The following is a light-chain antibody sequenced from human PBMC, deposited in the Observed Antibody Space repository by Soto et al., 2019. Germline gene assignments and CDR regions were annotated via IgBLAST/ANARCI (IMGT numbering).Light chain of an antibody. Sequence: QAVVTLEPSLTVSPGGTVTLTCASSAGAVTSGYYPNWFQQKPGQAPRALIYSISNKHSWTPARFSGSLLGDKAALTLSRVQFEDEADYYCLFYYGGAWVFGGGTKLTVL. CDR3: LFYYGGAWV. CDR1: AGAVTSGYY. CDR2: SIS. J-gene: IGLJ3*02. V-gene: IGLV7-43*01.